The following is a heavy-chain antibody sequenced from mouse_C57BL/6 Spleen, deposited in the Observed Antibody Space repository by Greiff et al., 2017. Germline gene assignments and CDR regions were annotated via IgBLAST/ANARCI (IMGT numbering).Heavy chain of an antibody. D-gene: IGHD2-5*01. CDR2: IRNKANGYTT. CDR1: GFTFTDYY. V-gene: IGHV7-3*01. J-gene: IGHJ3*01. CDR3: ERYPYSNYPSWFAY. Sequence: EVMLVESGGGLVQPGGSLSLSCAASGFTFTDYYMSWVRQPPGKALEWLGFIRNKANGYTTEYSASVKGRFTISRDNSQSILYLQMNALRAEDSATYYCERYPYSNYPSWFAYWGQGTLVTVSA.